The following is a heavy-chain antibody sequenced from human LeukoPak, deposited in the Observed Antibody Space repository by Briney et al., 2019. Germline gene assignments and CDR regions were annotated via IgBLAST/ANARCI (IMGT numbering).Heavy chain of an antibody. Sequence: SGTLSLTCNVSGASIISTNWWNWVRQPPGKGLEWIGEVYQSGYTKYNPSLKSRVTISVDKSKNQFSLRLNSVTAADTAVYYCASSRSGYDKESGGDLDYWGQGTLVTVSS. D-gene: IGHD5-12*01. CDR3: ASSRSGYDKESGGDLDY. V-gene: IGHV4-4*02. CDR2: VYQSGYT. J-gene: IGHJ4*02. CDR1: GASIISTNW.